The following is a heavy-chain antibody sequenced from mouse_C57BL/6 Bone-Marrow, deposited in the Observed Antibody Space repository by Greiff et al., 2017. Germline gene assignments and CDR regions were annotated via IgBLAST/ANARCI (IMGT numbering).Heavy chain of an antibody. CDR3: AADLLWLRRGFDY. Sequence: VKLQQPGTELVKPGASVKLSCKASGYTFTSYWMRWVKQRPGQGLEWIGNINPSNGGTNYNEKFKSKATLTVDKSSSTAYMQLSSLTSEDSAVYYCAADLLWLRRGFDYWGQGTLVTVSA. D-gene: IGHD2-2*01. CDR2: INPSNGGT. V-gene: IGHV1-53*01. CDR1: GYTFTSYW. J-gene: IGHJ3*01.